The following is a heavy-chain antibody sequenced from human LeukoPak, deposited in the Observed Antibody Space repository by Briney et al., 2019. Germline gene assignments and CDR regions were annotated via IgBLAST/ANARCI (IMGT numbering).Heavy chain of an antibody. V-gene: IGHV1-24*01. CDR3: ATVDPIAGQVDY. J-gene: IGHJ4*02. D-gene: IGHD2-15*01. CDR2: FDPEDGET. CDR1: GYTLTELS. Sequence: ASVKVSCKASGYTLTELSMHWVRQAPGKGLEWMGGFDPEDGETIYAQKFQGRVTMTEDTSTDTAYMELSSLRSEDTAVYYCATVDPIAGQVDYWGQGTLVTVSS.